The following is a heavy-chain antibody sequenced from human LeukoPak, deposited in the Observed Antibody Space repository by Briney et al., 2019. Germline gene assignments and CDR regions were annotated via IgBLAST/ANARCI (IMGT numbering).Heavy chain of an antibody. J-gene: IGHJ6*02. CDR1: GYTFTGYY. CDR2: INPNSGGT. D-gene: IGHD1-26*01. Sequence: AASVKVSCKASGYTFTGYYMHWVRQAPGQGLEWMGWINPNSGGTNYAQKFQGWVTMTRYTSISTAYMELSRLRSDDTAVYYCAREGEQWELRYGMDVWGQGTTVTVSS. CDR3: AREGEQWELRYGMDV. V-gene: IGHV1-2*04.